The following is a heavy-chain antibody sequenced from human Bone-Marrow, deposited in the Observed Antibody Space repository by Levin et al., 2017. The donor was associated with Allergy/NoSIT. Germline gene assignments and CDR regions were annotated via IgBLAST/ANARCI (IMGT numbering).Heavy chain of an antibody. CDR1: GFSLSGYW. Sequence: PGGSLRLSCAASGFSLSGYWMSWVRQAPGKGLEWVANIKTDGSAKYYVDSVKGRFTISRDNAKNSQYLQMSSLRAEDTAVYYCARYGTGTYERLLDYWGQGTLVTVSS. D-gene: IGHD3-10*01. V-gene: IGHV3-7*01. CDR3: ARYGTGTYERLLDY. J-gene: IGHJ4*02. CDR2: IKTDGSAK.